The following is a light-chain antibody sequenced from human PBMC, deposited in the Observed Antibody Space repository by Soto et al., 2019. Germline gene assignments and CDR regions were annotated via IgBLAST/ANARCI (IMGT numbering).Light chain of an antibody. J-gene: IGLJ2*01. Sequence: QSARAQPASMSGSPGQSITISCTGTSSDVGGYNYVSWYQQHPGKAPKLMIYDVSNRPLGVSNRFSGSKSGNTASLTISGLQAEDEADYYCSSYTTSSTVLFGGGTKVPVL. CDR1: SSDVGGYNY. CDR2: DVS. V-gene: IGLV2-14*01. CDR3: SSYTTSSTVL.